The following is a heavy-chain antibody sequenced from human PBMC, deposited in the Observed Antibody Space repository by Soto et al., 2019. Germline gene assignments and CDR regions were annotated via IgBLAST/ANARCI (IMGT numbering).Heavy chain of an antibody. Sequence: EVQLSDSGGGLVQPGGSLRLSCAASGFTFSSYGMSWVRQAPGKGLEWVAGIPVIGERRYYADSVKGRFTISRDNAKNTLYLQMNSLRVEDAAVYFCAREGDRYGTVCFDSWGQGTLVTVSS. J-gene: IGHJ4*02. CDR2: IPVIGERR. CDR3: AREGDRYGTVCFDS. V-gene: IGHV3-23*01. CDR1: GFTFSSYG. D-gene: IGHD1-1*01.